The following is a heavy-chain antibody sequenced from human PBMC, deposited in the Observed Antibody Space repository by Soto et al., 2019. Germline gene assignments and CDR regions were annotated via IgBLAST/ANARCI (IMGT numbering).Heavy chain of an antibody. V-gene: IGHV4-4*02. Sequence: SETLSLTCAVSAGSISSSNWWTWVRQSPGKGLEWIGEIHHSGSTNYNPSLKSRVTMSIDKSKNQFSLKLTSVTAADTAVYYCARVPEYWGQGILVTVSS. CDR3: ARVPEY. D-gene: IGHD2-2*01. J-gene: IGHJ4*02. CDR1: AGSISSSNW. CDR2: IHHSGST.